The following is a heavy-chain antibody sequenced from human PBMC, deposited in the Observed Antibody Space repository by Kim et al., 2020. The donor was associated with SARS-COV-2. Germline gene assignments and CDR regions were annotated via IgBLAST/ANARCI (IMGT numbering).Heavy chain of an antibody. CDR1: GGSFSGYY. J-gene: IGHJ4*02. CDR3: ARREYYYDSSGHFDY. Sequence: SETLSLTCAVYGGSFSGYYWSWIRQPPGKGLEWIGEINHSGSTNYNPSLKSRVTISVDTSKNQFSLKLSSVTAADTAVYYCARREYYYDSSGHFDYWGQG. CDR2: INHSGST. D-gene: IGHD3-22*01. V-gene: IGHV4-34*01.